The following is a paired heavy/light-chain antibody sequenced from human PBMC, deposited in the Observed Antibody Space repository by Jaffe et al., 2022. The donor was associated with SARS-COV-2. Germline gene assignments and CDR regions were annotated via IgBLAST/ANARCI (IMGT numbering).Light chain of an antibody. Sequence: EIVLTQSPGTLSLSPGERATLSCRASQSVSSSFLAWYQQKPGQAPRLFIYGASSRAAGIPDRFSGSGSGTDFTLTISRLEPEDFAVYYCQQYGSSIWTFGQGTKVEIK. CDR2: GAS. V-gene: IGKV3-20*01. CDR1: QSVSSSF. CDR3: QQYGSSIWT. J-gene: IGKJ1*01.
Heavy chain of an antibody. V-gene: IGHV1-69*01. Sequence: QVQLVQSGAEVKKPGSSVRVSCKASGDTFRNYGFSWVRQAPGQGLEWMGGIIPIFGTANYKQKFQGRVTITADESTSTVYMDLSSLRSEDTAIYYCARDFHPSLHCLGAACNGLVGFDPWGQGTLVTVSS. J-gene: IGHJ5*02. CDR1: GDTFRNYG. CDR2: IIPIFGTA. D-gene: IGHD2-21*02. CDR3: ARDFHPSLHCLGAACNGLVGFDP.